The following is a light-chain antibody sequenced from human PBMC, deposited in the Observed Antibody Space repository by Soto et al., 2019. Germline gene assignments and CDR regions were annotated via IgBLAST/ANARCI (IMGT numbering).Light chain of an antibody. J-gene: IGKJ1*01. CDR2: RAS. Sequence: IVMTQSPATLSVSPGERATLSCRASQNIYSNVAWYQQRPGQAPRLLIYRASTRAPGIPARFSGSGSGTEFTLTISSLQSEDFAVYFCQQYHNWPAFGQGTKV. V-gene: IGKV3-15*01. CDR3: QQYHNWPA. CDR1: QNIYSN.